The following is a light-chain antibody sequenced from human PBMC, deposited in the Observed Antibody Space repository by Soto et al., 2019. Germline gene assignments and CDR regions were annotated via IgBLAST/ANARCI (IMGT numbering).Light chain of an antibody. V-gene: IGKV1-5*01. CDR2: DAS. CDR3: QQYYRSSIT. J-gene: IGKJ5*01. Sequence: DIQMTQSPSTLSASVGERVTITCRASQSLNKYLAWYQQKPGKAPKLLIYDASTLERGVPSRFSGTGSGTEFTLTISSLKNDDFATYYCQQYYRSSITFGQGTRLEIK. CDR1: QSLNKY.